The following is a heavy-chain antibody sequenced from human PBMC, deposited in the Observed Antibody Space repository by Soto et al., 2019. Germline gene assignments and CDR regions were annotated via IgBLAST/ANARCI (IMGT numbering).Heavy chain of an antibody. Sequence: QVQLVESGGGVVQPGRSLRLSCAASGFIFSNFGFHWVRQAPGKGLEWVAVISYDGTNKYYVDSVKGRFTISRDNSKNTLYLQMNSLRAEDTAVYYCAKDQEAGDIHYYGMDVWGQGTTATVSS. D-gene: IGHD3-9*01. J-gene: IGHJ6*02. CDR3: AKDQEAGDIHYYGMDV. CDR1: GFIFSNFG. CDR2: ISYDGTNK. V-gene: IGHV3-30*18.